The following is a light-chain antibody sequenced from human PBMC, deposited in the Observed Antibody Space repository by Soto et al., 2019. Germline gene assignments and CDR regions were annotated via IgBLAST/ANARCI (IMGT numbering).Light chain of an antibody. Sequence: ENVLTQSPGTLSLSPGESATLSCRASQTVRNNYLAWYQQKPGQAPRLLIYDASSRATGIPDRFSGGGSGTDFTLTISRLEPEDFAVYYCQQFSSYPLTFGGGTKVDIK. CDR3: QQFSSYPLT. V-gene: IGKV3-20*01. J-gene: IGKJ4*01. CDR2: DAS. CDR1: QTVRNNY.